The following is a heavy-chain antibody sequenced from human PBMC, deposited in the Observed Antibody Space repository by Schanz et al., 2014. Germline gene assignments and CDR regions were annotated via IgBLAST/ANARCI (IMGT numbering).Heavy chain of an antibody. J-gene: IGHJ4*02. Sequence: EVQVVESGGGFVQPGGSLRLSCAASGFTFSSYVMNWVRQAPGKGLEWVSGISDRGDGTNYGDSVRGRFTISRDNSRNTVYLQMNNVGVDDTATYYCVKTDAGWRFDYWGQGTLVSVSS. CDR1: GFTFSSYV. V-gene: IGHV3-23*04. D-gene: IGHD6-19*01. CDR2: ISDRGDGT. CDR3: VKTDAGWRFDY.